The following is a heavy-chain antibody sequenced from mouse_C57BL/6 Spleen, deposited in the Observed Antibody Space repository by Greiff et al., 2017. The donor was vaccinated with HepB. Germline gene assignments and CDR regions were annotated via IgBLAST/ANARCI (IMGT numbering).Heavy chain of an antibody. CDR3: ARQYGSSSSWFAY. V-gene: IGHV5-12*01. CDR1: GFTFSDYY. D-gene: IGHD1-1*01. Sequence: EVQLVESGGGLVQPGGSLKLSCAASGFTFSDYYMYWVRQTPEKRLEWVAYISNGGGSTYYPDTVKGRFTISRDNAKNTLYLQMSRLKSEDTAMYYCARQYGSSSSWFAYWGQGTLVTVSA. CDR2: ISNGGGST. J-gene: IGHJ3*01.